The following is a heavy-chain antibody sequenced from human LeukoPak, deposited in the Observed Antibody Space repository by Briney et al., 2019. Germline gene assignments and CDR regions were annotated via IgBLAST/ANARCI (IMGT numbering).Heavy chain of an antibody. CDR2: IYTSGST. CDR1: GGSISSGSYY. D-gene: IGHD6-13*01. V-gene: IGHV4-61*02. CDR3: ARGIRSSSWYLDY. J-gene: IGHJ4*02. Sequence: SETLSLTCTVSGGSISSGSYYWSWIRQPAGKGLEWIGRIYTSGSTNYNPSLKSRVTISVDTSKNQFSLKLSSVTAADTAVYYCARGIRSSSWYLDYWGQGTLVTVSS.